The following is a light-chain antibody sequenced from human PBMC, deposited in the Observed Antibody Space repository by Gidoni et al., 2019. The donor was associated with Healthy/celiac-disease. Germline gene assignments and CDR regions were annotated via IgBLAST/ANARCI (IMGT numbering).Light chain of an antibody. CDR3: QQYYSTPYT. Sequence: DIVMNKSPDSLAVSLGERATINCKSSQSVLYSSNNKNYLAWYQKKPGQPPKLLIYWASTRESGVPDRFSGSGSGTDFTLTIRSLQAEDVAFYYCQQYYSTPYTFGQGTKLEIK. CDR1: QSVLYSSNNKNY. J-gene: IGKJ2*01. V-gene: IGKV4-1*01. CDR2: WAS.